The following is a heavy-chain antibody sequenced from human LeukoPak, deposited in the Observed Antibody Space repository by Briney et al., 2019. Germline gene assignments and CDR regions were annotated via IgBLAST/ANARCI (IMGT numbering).Heavy chain of an antibody. J-gene: IGHJ6*03. CDR2: ISAYNGNT. CDR1: GYTFTSYG. V-gene: IGHV1-18*01. CDR3: ARDLRLRHYYYYYYMDV. Sequence: GASVKVSCKASGYTFTSYGISWVRQAPGQGLEWMGWISAYNGNTNYAQKLQGRVTMTTDTSTSTAYMELRSLRSDDTAVYYCARDLRLRHYYYYYYMDVWGKGTTVTVSS. D-gene: IGHD5-12*01.